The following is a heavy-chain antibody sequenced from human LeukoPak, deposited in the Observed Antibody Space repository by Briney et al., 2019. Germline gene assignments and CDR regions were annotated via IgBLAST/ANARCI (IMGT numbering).Heavy chain of an antibody. CDR2: ISSSSSYI. CDR3: AKDSHYSYGYYFDY. CDR1: GFTFSSYS. Sequence: GGSLRLSCAASGFTFSSYSMNWVRQALGKGLEWVSSISSSSSYIHYADSVKGRFTISRDNAKNSLYLQMNSLRAEDTAVYYCAKDSHYSYGYYFDYWGQGTLVTVSS. J-gene: IGHJ4*02. V-gene: IGHV3-21*01. D-gene: IGHD5-18*01.